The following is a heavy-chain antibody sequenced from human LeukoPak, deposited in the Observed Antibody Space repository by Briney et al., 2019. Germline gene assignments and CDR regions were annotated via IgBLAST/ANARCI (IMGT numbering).Heavy chain of an antibody. D-gene: IGHD4-17*01. CDR1: GGSFSGYY. J-gene: IGHJ5*02. CDR2: INHSGST. Sequence: SETLSLTCAVYGGSFSGYYWSWLRQPPGKGLEWIGEINHSGSTNYNPSLKSRVTISVDRSKNQFSLKLSSVTAADTAVYYCARVRYGFVWFDPWGQGTLVTVSS. V-gene: IGHV4-34*01. CDR3: ARVRYGFVWFDP.